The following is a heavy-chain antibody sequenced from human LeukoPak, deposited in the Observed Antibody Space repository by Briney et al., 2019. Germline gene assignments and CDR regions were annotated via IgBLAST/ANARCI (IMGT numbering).Heavy chain of an antibody. Sequence: ASVKVSCKASGYTFTSYDINWVRQATGQGLAWMGWMNPNSGNTGYAQKFQGRVTITRNTSISTAYMELSSLRSEDTAVYYCARRLGYTAMVTRFDPWGQGTLVTVSS. CDR3: ARRLGYTAMVTRFDP. CDR1: GYTFTSYD. D-gene: IGHD5-18*01. CDR2: MNPNSGNT. J-gene: IGHJ5*02. V-gene: IGHV1-8*03.